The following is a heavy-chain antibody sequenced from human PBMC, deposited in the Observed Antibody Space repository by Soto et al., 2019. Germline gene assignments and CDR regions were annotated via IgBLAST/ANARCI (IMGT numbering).Heavy chain of an antibody. D-gene: IGHD1-26*01. CDR3: ARAVGPYDY. CDR2: IWYDGSNK. J-gene: IGHJ4*02. Sequence: QVQLVESGGGVVQPGRSLRLSCAASGFAFSTYGIHWFRQAPGKVLEWVAVIWYDGSNKYYADSVKGRFTISRDNSKNTLYLQMDSLRAEDTAVYYCARAVGPYDYWGQGTLVTVSS. CDR1: GFAFSTYG. V-gene: IGHV3-33*01.